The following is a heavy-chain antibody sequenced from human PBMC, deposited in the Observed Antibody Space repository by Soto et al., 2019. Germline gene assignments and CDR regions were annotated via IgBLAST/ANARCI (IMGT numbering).Heavy chain of an antibody. D-gene: IGHD3-22*01. CDR2: INPKSGVT. CDR1: GYSFTAYY. V-gene: IGHV1-2*02. Sequence: ASVKVSCKASGYSFTAYYMHWVRQAPGQGLEWMGWINPKSGVTKSAPKLQGRVTMTTDRSTTTTSMELRSLGTDDTAVYYCARELNTESSAYYSFAFWGQGTLVTVSS. J-gene: IGHJ4*02. CDR3: ARELNTESSAYYSFAF.